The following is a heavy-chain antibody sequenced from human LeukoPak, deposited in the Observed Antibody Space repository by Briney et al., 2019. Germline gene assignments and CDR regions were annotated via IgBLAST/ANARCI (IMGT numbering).Heavy chain of an antibody. CDR2: ISGSGGST. CDR3: ATRHGSGSLDY. CDR1: GFTFSSYA. V-gene: IGHV3-23*01. Sequence: GGSLRLSCAASGFTFSSYAMSWVRQAPGKGLEWVSAISGSGGSTYYADSVKGRVTISRDNSTNTPYLQMNSLRAEDTAVYYCATRHGSGSLDYWGQGTLVTVSS. D-gene: IGHD3-10*01. J-gene: IGHJ4*02.